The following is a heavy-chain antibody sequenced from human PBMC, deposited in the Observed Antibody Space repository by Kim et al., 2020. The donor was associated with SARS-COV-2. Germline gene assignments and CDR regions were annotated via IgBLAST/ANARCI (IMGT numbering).Heavy chain of an antibody. Sequence: ASVKVSCKASGYTFTSYAMNWVRQAPGQGLEWMGWINTNTGNPTYAQGFTGRFVFSLDTSVSTAYLQISSLKAEDTAVYYCARDWGRQPNYYYYGMDVWGQGTTVTVSS. V-gene: IGHV7-4-1*02. D-gene: IGHD3-16*01. CDR2: INTNTGNP. CDR3: ARDWGRQPNYYYYGMDV. CDR1: GYTFTSYA. J-gene: IGHJ6*02.